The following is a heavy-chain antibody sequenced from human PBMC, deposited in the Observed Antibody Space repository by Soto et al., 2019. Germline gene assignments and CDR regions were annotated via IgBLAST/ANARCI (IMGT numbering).Heavy chain of an antibody. J-gene: IGHJ6*02. CDR1: GGTFSSYA. CDR3: ARDHLVVPAAKGEYYYYGMDV. CDR2: IIPIFGTA. V-gene: IGHV1-69*01. Sequence: QVQLVQSGAEVKKPGSSVKVSCKASGGTFSSYAISWVRQAPGQGLEWMGGIIPIFGTANYAQKFQGRVTITADESTSTAYMELSSLRSEDTAVYYCARDHLVVPAAKGEYYYYGMDVWGQGTTVTVSS. D-gene: IGHD2-2*01.